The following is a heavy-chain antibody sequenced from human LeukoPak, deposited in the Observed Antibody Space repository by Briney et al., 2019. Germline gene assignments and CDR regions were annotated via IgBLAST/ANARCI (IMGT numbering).Heavy chain of an antibody. J-gene: IGHJ4*02. V-gene: IGHV3-11*04. Sequence: GGSLRLSCAASGFAFSDYYMSWIRQAPGKGLEWVSYISSSGSTIYYADSVKGRFTISRDNAKNSLYLQMNSLRAEDTAVYYCARDPYYGDYVVWGQGTLVTVSS. CDR2: ISSSGSTI. D-gene: IGHD4-17*01. CDR3: ARDPYYGDYVV. CDR1: GFAFSDYY.